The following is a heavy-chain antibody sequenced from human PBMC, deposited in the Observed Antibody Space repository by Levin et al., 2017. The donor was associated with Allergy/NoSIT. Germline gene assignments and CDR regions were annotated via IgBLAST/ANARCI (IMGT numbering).Heavy chain of an antibody. J-gene: IGHJ3*02. CDR2: IIPIFGTA. CDR1: GGTFSSYA. D-gene: IGHD3-22*01. V-gene: IGHV1-69*13. CDR3: ARGTSTYYYDSSGYHDAFDI. Sequence: SVKVSCKASGGTFSSYAISWVRQAPGQGLEWMGGIIPIFGTANYAQKFQGRVTITADESTSTAYMELSSLRSEDTAVYYCARGTSTYYYDSSGYHDAFDIWGQGTMVTVSS.